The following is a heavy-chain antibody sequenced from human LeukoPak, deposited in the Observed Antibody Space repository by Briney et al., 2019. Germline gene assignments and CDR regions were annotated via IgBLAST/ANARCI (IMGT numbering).Heavy chain of an antibody. Sequence: PGGSLRLSCAASGFTFSSYAMHWVRQAPGKGLEWVSAISGSGGSTYYADSVKGRFTISRDNSKNTLYLQMNSLRAEDTAVYYCAKRPRRGYSGYDTIDYWGQGTLVTVSS. D-gene: IGHD5-12*01. CDR1: GFTFSSYA. CDR3: AKRPRRGYSGYDTIDY. J-gene: IGHJ4*02. V-gene: IGHV3-23*01. CDR2: ISGSGGST.